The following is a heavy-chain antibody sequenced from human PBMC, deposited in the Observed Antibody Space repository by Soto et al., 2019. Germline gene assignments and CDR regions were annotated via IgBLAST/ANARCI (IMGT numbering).Heavy chain of an antibody. V-gene: IGHV3-23*01. D-gene: IGHD2-15*01. CDR3: ARYCSGGSCYPAFYYYGMDV. J-gene: IGHJ6*02. Sequence: GGSLRLSCAASGFTFSSYAMSWVRQAPGKGLEWVSAISGSGGSTYYADSVKGRFTISRDNSKNTLYLQMNSLRAEDTAVYYCARYCSGGSCYPAFYYYGMDVWGQGTTVTVSS. CDR2: ISGSGGST. CDR1: GFTFSSYA.